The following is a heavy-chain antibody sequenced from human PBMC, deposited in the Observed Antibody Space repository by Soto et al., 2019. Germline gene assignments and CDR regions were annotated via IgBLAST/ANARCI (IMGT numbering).Heavy chain of an antibody. D-gene: IGHD3-10*01. CDR3: ARGDYVASWSWNWFDP. CDR2: TYYRSKWYN. J-gene: IGHJ5*02. V-gene: IGHV6-1*01. Sequence: SQTLSLTCAISGDSVSSNSAAWNWIRQSPSRGLEWLGRTYYRSKWYNNYAVSVKSRITINPGTSKNQFSLQLNSVTPEDTAVFYCARGDYVASWSWNWFDPWGQGTLVTVSS. CDR1: GDSVSSNSAA.